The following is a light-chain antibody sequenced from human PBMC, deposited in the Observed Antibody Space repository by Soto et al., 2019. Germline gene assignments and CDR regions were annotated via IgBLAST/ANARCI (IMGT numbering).Light chain of an antibody. J-gene: IGKJ4*02. V-gene: IGKV1-9*01. Sequence: DIQLTQSPSVLSASVGDTVTITCRASQALSKYLAWYRQKPGKAPDLLIYSASTLQSGVPSRFSGSGSETEFSLTIRALQPEDFATYYCQQLSRYPLTFGGGTKVDIK. CDR3: QQLSRYPLT. CDR1: QALSKY. CDR2: SAS.